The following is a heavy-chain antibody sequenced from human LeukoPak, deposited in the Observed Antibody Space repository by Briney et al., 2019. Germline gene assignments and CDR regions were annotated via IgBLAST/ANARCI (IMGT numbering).Heavy chain of an antibody. D-gene: IGHD2-2*01. V-gene: IGHV3-74*01. CDR2: INSDGSST. CDR1: GFTFSSYW. CDR3: ARECGYCSSKDY. Sequence: GGSLRLSCAASGFTFSSYWMNWVRQAPGKGLVWVSRINSDGSSTSYADSVKGRFTISRDNAKNTLYLQMNSLRAEDTAVYYCARECGYCSSKDYWGQGTLVTVSS. J-gene: IGHJ4*02.